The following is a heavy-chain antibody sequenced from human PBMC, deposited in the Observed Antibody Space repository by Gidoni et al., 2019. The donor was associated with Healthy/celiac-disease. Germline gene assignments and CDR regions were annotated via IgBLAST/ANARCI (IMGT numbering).Heavy chain of an antibody. Sequence: EVQLVESGGGLVQPGGSLRLSCAASGFTFSSYWMSWVRQAPGKGLEWVANIKQDGSEKYYVDSVKGRFTISRDNAKNSLYLQMNSLRAEDTAVYYCARVGDIVVVVAAIGAFDIWGQGTMVTVSS. D-gene: IGHD2-15*01. J-gene: IGHJ3*02. CDR3: ARVGDIVVVVAAIGAFDI. CDR2: IKQDGSEK. V-gene: IGHV3-7*01. CDR1: GFTFSSYW.